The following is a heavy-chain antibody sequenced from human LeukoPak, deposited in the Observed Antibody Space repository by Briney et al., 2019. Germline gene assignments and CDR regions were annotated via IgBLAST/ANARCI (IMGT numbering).Heavy chain of an antibody. CDR2: IYYSGST. Sequence: SETLSLTCTVSGYSISSGYYWGWIRQPPGKGLEWIGSIYYSGSTYYNPSLKSRVTISVDTSKNQFSLKLSSVTAEDTAVYYCARAGGRFTDWIDYWGQGTLVTVSS. J-gene: IGHJ4*02. D-gene: IGHD1-1*01. V-gene: IGHV4-38-2*02. CDR3: ARAGGRFTDWIDY. CDR1: GYSISSGYY.